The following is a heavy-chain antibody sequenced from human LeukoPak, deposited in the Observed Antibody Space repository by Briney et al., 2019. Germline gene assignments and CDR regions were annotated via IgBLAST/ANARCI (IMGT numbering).Heavy chain of an antibody. V-gene: IGHV4-34*09. CDR1: GGSFSGYY. CDR3: ATYYCGGDCYSRYYFDY. CDR2: INHSGST. J-gene: IGHJ4*02. Sequence: PSETLSLTCAVYGGSFSGYYWSWIRQPPGKGLEWIGEINHSGSTNYNPSLKSRVTISVDTSKNQFSLKLSSVTAADTAVYYCATYYCGGDCYSRYYFDYWGQGTLVTVCS. D-gene: IGHD2-21*02.